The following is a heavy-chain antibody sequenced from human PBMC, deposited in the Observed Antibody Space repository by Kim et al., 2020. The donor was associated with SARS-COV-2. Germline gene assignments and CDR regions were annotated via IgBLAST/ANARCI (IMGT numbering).Heavy chain of an antibody. Sequence: GGSLRLSCAASGFTVSSNYMSWVRQAPGKGLEWVSVIYSGGSTYYADSVKGRFTISRDNSKNTLYLQMNSLRAEDTAVYYCARETGVGATYDAFDIWGQGTMVTVSS. J-gene: IGHJ3*02. CDR1: GFTVSSNY. V-gene: IGHV3-53*01. CDR3: ARETGVGATYDAFDI. D-gene: IGHD1-26*01. CDR2: IYSGGST.